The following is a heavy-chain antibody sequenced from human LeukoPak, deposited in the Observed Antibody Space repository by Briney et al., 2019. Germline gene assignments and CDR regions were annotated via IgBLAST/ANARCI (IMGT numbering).Heavy chain of an antibody. CDR2: ITPSGST. CDR3: ASSFFYDSRDY. CDR1: GGSFSGYF. V-gene: IGHV4-34*01. Sequence: PSETLSLTCAVYGGSFSGYFWSCIRQPPGKGLEWIGEITPSGSTNYNPSLKSRVSISIDTSKKKLSLRLTSVTAADSAVYYCASSFFYDSRDYWGQGTLVTVSS. D-gene: IGHD3-22*01. J-gene: IGHJ4*02.